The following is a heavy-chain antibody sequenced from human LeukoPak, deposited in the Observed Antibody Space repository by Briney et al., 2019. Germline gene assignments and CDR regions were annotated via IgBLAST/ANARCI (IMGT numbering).Heavy chain of an antibody. CDR1: GFIVNTTY. V-gene: IGHV3-66*04. Sequence: GGSLRLSCAASGFIVNTTYMSWVRQAPGKGLEWVSVIDTGGSTYYADSVKGRFTISRDNSKNTVYLQMTSLRAEDTAVYYCAKRAGAYSHPYDYWGQGTLVTVSS. J-gene: IGHJ4*02. D-gene: IGHD4/OR15-4a*01. CDR2: IDTGGST. CDR3: AKRAGAYSHPYDY.